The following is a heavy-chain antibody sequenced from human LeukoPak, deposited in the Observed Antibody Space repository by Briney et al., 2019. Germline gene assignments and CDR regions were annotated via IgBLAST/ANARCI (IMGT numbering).Heavy chain of an antibody. CDR2: ISYDGSSE. J-gene: IGHJ4*02. Sequence: GRSLRLSCEASGFTFRTFGMHWVRQAPGKGLEWVATISYDGSSEYYADSTKGRFTISRDNSKTTLYLQMNSLRVADTAVYCCAKDNTYDWDYIDHWGRGILVTVSS. D-gene: IGHD3-16*01. CDR3: AKDNTYDWDYIDH. V-gene: IGHV3-30*18. CDR1: GFTFRTFG.